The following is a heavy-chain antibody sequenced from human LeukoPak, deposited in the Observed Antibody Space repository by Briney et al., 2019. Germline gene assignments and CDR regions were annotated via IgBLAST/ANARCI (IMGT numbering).Heavy chain of an antibody. J-gene: IGHJ4*02. CDR1: GGSFSGYY. D-gene: IGHD4-11*01. CDR2: INHSGST. Sequence: SETLSLTCAVYGGSFSGYYWSWIRQPPGKGLEWIGEINHSGSTNYNPSLKSRVTISVDTSNIQFCLKLSSVTAADSAVYYCTVTTKYWGQGTLVTVSS. V-gene: IGHV4-34*01. CDR3: TVTTKY.